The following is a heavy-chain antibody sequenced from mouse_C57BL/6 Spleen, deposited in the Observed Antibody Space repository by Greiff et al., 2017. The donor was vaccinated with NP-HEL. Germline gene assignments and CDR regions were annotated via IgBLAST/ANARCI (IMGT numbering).Heavy chain of an antibody. V-gene: IGHV5-16*01. CDR3: ARADGSSPWFAY. J-gene: IGHJ3*01. CDR2: INYDGSST. Sequence: EVKVVESEGGLVQPGSSMKLSCTASGFTFSDYYMAWVRQVPEKGLEWVANINYDGSSTYYLDSLKSRFIISRDNAKNILYLQMSSLKSEDTATYYCARADGSSPWFAYWGQGTLVTVSA. D-gene: IGHD1-1*01. CDR1: GFTFSDYY.